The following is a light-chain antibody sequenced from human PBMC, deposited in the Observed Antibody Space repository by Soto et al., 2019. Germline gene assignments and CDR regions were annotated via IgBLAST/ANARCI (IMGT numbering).Light chain of an antibody. V-gene: IGLV2-11*01. CDR3: CSFAGSYTYV. CDR1: SSDVGRYDY. CDR2: DVS. Sequence: QSVLTQPRSVSGSPGQSVTISCTGTSSDVGRYDYVSWYQQHPGKAPKLIIYDVSERPSGVPDRFSGSKFGNTASLTISALQAEDEADYSCCSFAGSYTYVFGTGTKVTVL. J-gene: IGLJ1*01.